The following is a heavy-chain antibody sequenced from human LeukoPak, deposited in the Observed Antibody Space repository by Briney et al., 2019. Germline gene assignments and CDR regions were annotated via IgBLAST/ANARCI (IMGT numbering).Heavy chain of an antibody. Sequence: GESLKISCKGSGYSFTSYWISWVRQMPGKGLEWMGRIDPSDSYTNYSPSFQGHVTISADKSISTAYLQWSSLKASDTAMYYCARHNRKYSSGRYGAGYWGQGTLVTVSS. D-gene: IGHD6-19*01. CDR3: ARHNRKYSSGRYGAGY. CDR2: IDPSDSYT. J-gene: IGHJ4*02. V-gene: IGHV5-10-1*01. CDR1: GYSFTSYW.